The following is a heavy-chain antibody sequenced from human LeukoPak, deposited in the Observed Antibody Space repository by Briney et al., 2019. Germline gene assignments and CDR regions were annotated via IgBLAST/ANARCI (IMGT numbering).Heavy chain of an antibody. Sequence: GGSLRLSCATSGFTFSSYWMSWVRQAPGKGLEWVANIKEDGSGNHYVDSVKGRFTISRDNAKNSLYLQMNSLRAEDTAVYYCARDGSRGGAPWYYFDYWGQGTLVTVSS. D-gene: IGHD1-26*01. CDR1: GFTFSSYW. V-gene: IGHV3-7*01. CDR3: ARDGSRGGAPWYYFDY. CDR2: IKEDGSGN. J-gene: IGHJ4*02.